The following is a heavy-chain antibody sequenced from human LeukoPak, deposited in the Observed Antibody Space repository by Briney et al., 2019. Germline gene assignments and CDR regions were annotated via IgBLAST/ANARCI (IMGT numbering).Heavy chain of an antibody. Sequence: PSETLSLTCAVYGASFSGYYWSWIRQPPGKGLEWMGEINHIGSTNYNPSLKSRATISVDTSKKQFSLKLGAVTAADTAVYYCARGRRYFDWFLLEYAFDIWGQGTMVTVSS. D-gene: IGHD3-9*01. CDR1: GASFSGYY. CDR3: ARGRRYFDWFLLEYAFDI. CDR2: INHIGST. V-gene: IGHV4-34*01. J-gene: IGHJ3*02.